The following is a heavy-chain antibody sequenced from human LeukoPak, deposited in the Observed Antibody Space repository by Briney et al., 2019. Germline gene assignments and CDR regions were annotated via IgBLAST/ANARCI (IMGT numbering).Heavy chain of an antibody. J-gene: IGHJ4*02. CDR3: ARRNFDY. CDR1: GGSISSGSYY. CDR2: INHSGST. V-gene: IGHV4-61*10. Sequence: SETLSLTCTVSGGSISSGSYYWSWIRQPAGKGLEWIGEINHSGSTNYNPSLKSRVTISVDTSKNQFSLKLSSVTAADTAGYYCARRNFDYWGQGTLVTVSS.